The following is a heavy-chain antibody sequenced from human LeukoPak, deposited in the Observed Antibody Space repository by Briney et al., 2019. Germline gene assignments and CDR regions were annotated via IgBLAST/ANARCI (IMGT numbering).Heavy chain of an antibody. CDR2: ISYDGSNK. J-gene: IGHJ6*02. CDR1: GFTFSSYG. D-gene: IGHD1-26*01. V-gene: IGHV3-30*18. CDR3: AKGGSYYYYYGMDV. Sequence: GGSLTLSCAASGFTFSSYGMHWVRQAPGKGLEWVAVISYDGSNKYYADSVKGRFTISRDNSKNTLYLQMNSLRAEDTAVYYCAKGGSYYYYYGMDVWGQGTTVTVSS.